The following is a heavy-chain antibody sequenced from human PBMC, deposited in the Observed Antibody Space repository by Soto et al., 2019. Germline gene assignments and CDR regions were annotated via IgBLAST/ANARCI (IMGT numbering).Heavy chain of an antibody. Sequence: SETLSLTCTVSGGSISSGGYYWSWIRQHPGKGLEWIGYIYYSGSTYYNPSLKSRVTISVDTSKNQFSLKLSSVTAADTAVYYCARGDSPTKMGMDVWGQGTTVTVSS. CDR1: GGSISSGGYY. J-gene: IGHJ6*02. CDR3: ARGDSPTKMGMDV. CDR2: IYYSGST. D-gene: IGHD1-26*01. V-gene: IGHV4-31*03.